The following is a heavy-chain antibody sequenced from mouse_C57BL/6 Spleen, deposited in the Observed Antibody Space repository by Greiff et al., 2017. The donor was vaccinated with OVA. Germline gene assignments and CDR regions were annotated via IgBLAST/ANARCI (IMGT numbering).Heavy chain of an antibody. J-gene: IGHJ4*01. CDR1: GFTFSDYG. CDR2: ISSGSSTI. CDR3: ARPPDYYGSRYYAMDY. Sequence: EVMLVESGGGLVKPGGSLKLSCAASGFTFSDYGMHWVRQAPEKGLEWVAYISSGSSTIYYADTVKGRFTISRDNAKNTLFLQMTSLRSEDTAMYYCARPPDYYGSRYYAMDYWGQGTSVTVSS. V-gene: IGHV5-17*01. D-gene: IGHD1-1*01.